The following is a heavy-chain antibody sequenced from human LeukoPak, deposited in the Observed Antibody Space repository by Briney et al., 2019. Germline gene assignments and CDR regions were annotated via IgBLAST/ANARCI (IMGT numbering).Heavy chain of an antibody. V-gene: IGHV7-4-1*02. J-gene: IGHJ3*02. Sequence: ASVKVSCKASGYTFTSYAINWVRQAPGQGLEWMGWTNTNTGNPTYAQGFTGRFVFSLDTSVTTAYLQISSLKAEDAAVYYCASSTGSAFDIWGRGAMVTVSS. CDR3: ASSTGSAFDI. CDR2: TNTNTGNP. D-gene: IGHD1-14*01. CDR1: GYTFTSYA.